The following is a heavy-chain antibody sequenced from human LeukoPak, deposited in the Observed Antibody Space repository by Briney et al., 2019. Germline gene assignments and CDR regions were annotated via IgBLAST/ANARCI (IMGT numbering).Heavy chain of an antibody. CDR3: AREEEMATNTDY. CDR1: GFTFRRHW. D-gene: IGHD5-24*01. Sequence: GGSLRLPCAASGFTFRRHWMHWVRQAPGKGLVWVSRINGDGSATYYADSVKGRFSISRDNPKNTLYLHMHSLRADDTAVYYCAREEEMATNTDYWGQGTLVTVSS. CDR2: INGDGSAT. V-gene: IGHV3-74*01. J-gene: IGHJ4*02.